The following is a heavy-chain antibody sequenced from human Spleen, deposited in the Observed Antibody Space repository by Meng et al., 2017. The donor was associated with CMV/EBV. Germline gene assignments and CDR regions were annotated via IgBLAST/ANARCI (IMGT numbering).Heavy chain of an antibody. J-gene: IGHJ6*02. CDR2: IGSGDKYI. CDR3: ARDIAAAGTVRRHYYHYGMDV. D-gene: IGHD6-13*01. V-gene: IGHV3-21*01. CDR1: GFTFSSYS. Sequence: GGSLRLSCVASGFTFSSYSMNWVRQAPGKGLEWVSSIGSGDKYIQYADSVKGRFTISRDNAKNSLYLQLKSLRAEDTALYYCARDIAAAGTVRRHYYHYGMDVWGQGTTVTVSS.